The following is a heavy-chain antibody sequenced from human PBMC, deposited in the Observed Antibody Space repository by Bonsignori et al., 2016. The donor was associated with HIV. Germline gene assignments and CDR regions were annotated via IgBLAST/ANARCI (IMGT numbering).Heavy chain of an antibody. CDR3: GRDLSGRDDY. J-gene: IGHJ4*02. CDR2: TNEYGRRT. Sequence: EVQLVESGGGLVQPGGSLRLSCAASGFPFSFYWMHWVRQAPGKGLVWVSRTNEYGRRTDYADSVRGRFTISRDNSKNTLYLEMHSLTVEDTAVYYCGRDLSGRDDYWGQGAMVTVSS. V-gene: IGHV3-74*01. CDR1: GFPFSFYW. D-gene: IGHD3-16*02.